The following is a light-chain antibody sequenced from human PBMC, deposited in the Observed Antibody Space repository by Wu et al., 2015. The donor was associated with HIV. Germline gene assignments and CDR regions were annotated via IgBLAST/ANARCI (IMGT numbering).Light chain of an antibody. J-gene: IGKJ1*01. Sequence: DIQMTQSPSSLSASVGDRVTITCRASQAIGNYLAWFQVRPGKVPKPLIFAASTLQSGVSSRFSGSGSGTYFTLTISSLQPEDVATYYCQKYNTAPWTFGQGTKVEMK. CDR2: AAS. CDR3: QKYNTAPWT. CDR1: QAIGNY. V-gene: IGKV1-27*01.